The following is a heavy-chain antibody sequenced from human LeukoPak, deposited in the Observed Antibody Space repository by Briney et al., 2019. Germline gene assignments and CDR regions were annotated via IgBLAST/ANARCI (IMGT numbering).Heavy chain of an antibody. J-gene: IGHJ4*02. CDR2: ISSSGSYI. D-gene: IGHD2-2*01. CDR3: ARRGGFCSSTSCYPIDY. Sequence: PGGSLRLSCAAPGFTFSSYSMNWVRQAPGKGLEWVSSISSSGSYIFYADSVKGRFTISRDNAKNSLYLQMNSLRAEDTAVYYCARRGGFCSSTSCYPIDYWGQGTLVTVSS. CDR1: GFTFSSYS. V-gene: IGHV3-21*01.